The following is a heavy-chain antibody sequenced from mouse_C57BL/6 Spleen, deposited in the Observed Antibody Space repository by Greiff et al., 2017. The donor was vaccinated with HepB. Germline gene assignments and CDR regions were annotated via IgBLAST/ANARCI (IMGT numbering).Heavy chain of an antibody. V-gene: IGHV1-55*01. CDR2: IYPGSGST. J-gene: IGHJ4*01. CDR3: ARVSGYDDAMDY. D-gene: IGHD2-2*01. CDR1: GYTFTSYW. Sequence: QVQLQQPGAELVKPGASVKMSCKASGYTFTSYWITWVKQRPGQGLEGIGDIYPGSGSTNYNEKFKSKATLTVDTSSSTAYMQLSSLTSEDSAVYYCARVSGYDDAMDYWGQGTSVTVSS.